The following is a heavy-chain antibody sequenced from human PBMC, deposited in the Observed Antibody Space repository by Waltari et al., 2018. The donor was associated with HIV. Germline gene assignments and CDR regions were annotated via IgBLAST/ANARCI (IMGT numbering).Heavy chain of an antibody. CDR3: ARDQDYYDSSGYTCYAFDI. CDR1: ASYISSNYY. V-gene: IGHV4-38-2*02. CDR2: IYRTGTT. J-gene: IGHJ3*02. D-gene: IGHD3-22*01. Sequence: QVQLQESGPRLVKASETLSLTCTVSASYISSNYYWGWIRQPPGKGLQWIGSIYRTGTTYYNPSLKSRVTISADLSKNQFSLKLTSVSAADTAVYYCARDQDYYDSSGYTCYAFDIWGQGTSVTVSS.